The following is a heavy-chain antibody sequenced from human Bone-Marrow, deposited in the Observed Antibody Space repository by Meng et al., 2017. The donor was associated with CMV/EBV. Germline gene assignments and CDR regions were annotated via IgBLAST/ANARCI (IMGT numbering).Heavy chain of an antibody. CDR3: ARGYDSSY. J-gene: IGHJ4*02. CDR2: ISYDGSNK. V-gene: IGHV3-30-3*01. CDR1: GFTFSSYA. Sequence: QVELVEAGGGVVQPGRSLRLSCAASGFTFSSYAMHWVRQAPGKGLEWVAVISYDGSNKYYADSVKGRFTISRDNSKNTLYLQMNSLRAEDTAVYYCARGYDSSYWGQGTLVTASS. D-gene: IGHD3-22*01.